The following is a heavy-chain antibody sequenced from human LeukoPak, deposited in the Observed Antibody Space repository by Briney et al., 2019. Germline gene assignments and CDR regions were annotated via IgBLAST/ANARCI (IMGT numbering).Heavy chain of an antibody. CDR1: GYTFTSYG. Sequence: ASVKVSCKASGYTFTSYGISWVRQAPGQGLEWMGWISAYNGNTNYAQKLQGRVTVTTDTSTSTAYMELRSLRSDDTAVYYCARDPQQLVGATGGGFNFWGQGTLVTASS. V-gene: IGHV1-18*01. CDR2: ISAYNGNT. J-gene: IGHJ4*02. D-gene: IGHD1-26*01. CDR3: ARDPQQLVGATGGGFNF.